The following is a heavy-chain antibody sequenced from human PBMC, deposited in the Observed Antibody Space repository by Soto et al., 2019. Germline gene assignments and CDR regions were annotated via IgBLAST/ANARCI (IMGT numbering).Heavy chain of an antibody. CDR1: GGSISNSF. J-gene: IGHJ4*02. CDR2: IYYTWNT. CDR3: ACYNSDYDGGYFDY. V-gene: IGHV4-59*01. D-gene: IGHD5-12*01. Sequence: PSETLSLPWTISGGSISNSFWTRIRQPPGKKIERIGYIYYTWNTDYNPSLKSRVNISADTSKNQFSLRLSSVTAADTAVYYCACYNSDYDGGYFDYWGQGALVTVSS.